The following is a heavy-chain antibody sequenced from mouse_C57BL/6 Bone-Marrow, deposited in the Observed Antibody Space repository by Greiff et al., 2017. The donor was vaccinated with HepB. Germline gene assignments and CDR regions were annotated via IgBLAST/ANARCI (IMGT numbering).Heavy chain of an antibody. CDR1: GYTFTSYW. Sequence: VQLQQPGAELVKPGASVKMSCKASGYTFTSYWITWVKQRPGQGLEWIGDIYPGSGSTNYNEKFKSKATLTVDTSSSTAYMQLSSLTSEDSAVYYCASREGQATAMDYWGQGTSVTVSS. CDR3: ASREGQATAMDY. CDR2: IYPGSGST. J-gene: IGHJ4*01. D-gene: IGHD3-2*02. V-gene: IGHV1-55*01.